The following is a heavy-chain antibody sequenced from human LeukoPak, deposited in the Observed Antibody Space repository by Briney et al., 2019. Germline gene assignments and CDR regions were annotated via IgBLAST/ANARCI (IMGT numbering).Heavy chain of an antibody. V-gene: IGHV1-8*02. D-gene: IGHD2-21*02. CDR2: MNPNSGNT. CDR3: ARRMVVTAIKGGFDP. Sequence: ASVKVSCKASGYTFTNYDINWVRQATGQGLEWMGWMNPNSGNTGFVQKFQGRVILTRDTSINTAYMELSSLRSEDTAVYYCARRMVVTAIKGGFDPWGQGTLVTVSS. CDR1: GYTFTNYD. J-gene: IGHJ5*02.